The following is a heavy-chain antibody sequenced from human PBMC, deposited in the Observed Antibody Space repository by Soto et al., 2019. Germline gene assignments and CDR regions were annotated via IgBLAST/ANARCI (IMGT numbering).Heavy chain of an antibody. D-gene: IGHD1-1*01. CDR1: GGSLSGYY. V-gene: IGHV4-34*01. J-gene: IGHJ6*03. CDR3: ARGPENWNDPLGYYYLDV. Sequence: TSETLSLTCAVYGGSLSGYYWSWIRQPPGKGLEWIGEINHSGSTNYNPSLKSRVTISVDTSKNQFSLKLSSVTAADTAVYYCARGPENWNDPLGYYYLDVWGKGTTVTVSS. CDR2: INHSGST.